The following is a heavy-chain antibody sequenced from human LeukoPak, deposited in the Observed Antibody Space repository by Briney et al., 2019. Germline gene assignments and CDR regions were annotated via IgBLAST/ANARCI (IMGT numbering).Heavy chain of an antibody. Sequence: ASVKVSCKASGYTFTTYYMHWVRQAPGQGLEWMGIINPSGGSTSYAQKFQGRVTMTRDTSTSTVYMELSSLRSEDTAVYYCARRGYSYGFDYWGQGTLVTVSS. D-gene: IGHD5-18*01. CDR1: GYTFTTYY. CDR3: ARRGYSYGFDY. J-gene: IGHJ4*02. V-gene: IGHV1-46*01. CDR2: INPSGGST.